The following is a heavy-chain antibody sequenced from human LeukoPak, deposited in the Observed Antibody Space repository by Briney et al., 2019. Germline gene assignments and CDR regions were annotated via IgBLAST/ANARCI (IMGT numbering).Heavy chain of an antibody. Sequence: KFSETLSLTCAVSGGSINSYYWSWIRQPPGKGLEWIGYIHYSGTTNYNPSLKSRVTISVDTSKNQFSLKLSSVTAADTAVYYCARGNWNYSPFDYWGQGTLVTVS. CDR1: GGSINSYY. D-gene: IGHD1-7*01. V-gene: IGHV4-59*01. CDR3: ARGNWNYSPFDY. CDR2: IHYSGTT. J-gene: IGHJ4*02.